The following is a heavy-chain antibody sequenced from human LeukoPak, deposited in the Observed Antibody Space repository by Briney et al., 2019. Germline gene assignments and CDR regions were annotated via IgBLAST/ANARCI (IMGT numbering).Heavy chain of an antibody. J-gene: IGHJ4*02. D-gene: IGHD6-13*01. V-gene: IGHV4-30-2*01. CDR2: INHSGST. CDR1: GGSINSGGYS. Sequence: IPSQTLSLTCAVSGGSINSGGYSWTWIRQPPGKGLEWIGEINHSGSTNYNPSLKSRVTISVDTSKNQFSLKLSSVTAADTAVYYCASTLAAAKDYWGQGTLVTVSS. CDR3: ASTLAAAKDY.